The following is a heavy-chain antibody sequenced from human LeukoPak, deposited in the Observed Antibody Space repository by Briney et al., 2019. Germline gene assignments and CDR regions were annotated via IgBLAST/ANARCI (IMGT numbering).Heavy chain of an antibody. J-gene: IGHJ4*02. CDR2: TYYRSKWYN. V-gene: IGHV6-1*01. CDR3: ARDGPGELLLDY. Sequence: SQTLSLTCAISGDSVSSNSAAWSWIRQSPSRGLEWLGRTYYRSKWYNDYGTSVKGRITINPDTSKNQFSLQLNSVTPEDTAVYYCARDGPGELLLDYWGQGTLVTVSS. D-gene: IGHD1-7*01. CDR1: GDSVSSNSAA.